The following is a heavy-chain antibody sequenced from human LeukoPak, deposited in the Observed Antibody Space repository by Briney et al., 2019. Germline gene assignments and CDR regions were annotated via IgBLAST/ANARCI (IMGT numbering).Heavy chain of an antibody. D-gene: IGHD3-22*01. CDR2: INHSGST. V-gene: IGHV4-34*01. CDR1: GFTFSSYG. Sequence: GSLRLSCAASGFTFSSYGMHWVRQPPGKGLEWIGEINHSGSTNYNPSLKSRVTISVDTSKNQFSLKLSSVTAADTAVYYCARATYYYDSSGYFSRYYFDYWGQGTLVTVSS. CDR3: ARATYYYDSSGYFSRYYFDY. J-gene: IGHJ4*02.